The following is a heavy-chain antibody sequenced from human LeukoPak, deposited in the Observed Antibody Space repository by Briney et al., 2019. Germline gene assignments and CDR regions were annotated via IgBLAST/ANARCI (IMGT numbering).Heavy chain of an antibody. V-gene: IGHV3-11*01. CDR2: ISSSGQII. D-gene: IGHD3-22*01. J-gene: IGHJ6*03. CDR1: GVTFNNYY. CDR3: ASVSGSNYYDRSGYMDV. Sequence: PGGSLRLSCEVSGVTFNNYYMGWIRQAPGKGLGWVAYISSSGQIIYQADSVKGRFTISSDNAKKSVFLQMNSLRGEDSALYYCASVSGSNYYDRSGYMDVWGKGTTVIVSS.